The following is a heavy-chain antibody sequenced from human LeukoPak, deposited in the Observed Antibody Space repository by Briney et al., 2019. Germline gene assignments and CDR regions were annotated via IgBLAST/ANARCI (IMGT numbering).Heavy chain of an antibody. J-gene: IGHJ4*02. CDR2: INPSGGST. V-gene: IGHV1-46*01. D-gene: IGHD4-17*01. CDR3: ARESTDYGDYREYYFDY. Sequence: ASVKVSCKASGYTFTSYYMHWVRQAPGQGLEWMGIINPSGGSTSYAQKFQGRVNMTRDTSTSTVYMELSSLRSEDTAVYYCARESTDYGDYREYYFDYWGQGTLVTVSS. CDR1: GYTFTSYY.